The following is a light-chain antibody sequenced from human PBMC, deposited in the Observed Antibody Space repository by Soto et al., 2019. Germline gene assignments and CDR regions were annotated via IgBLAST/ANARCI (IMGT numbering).Light chain of an antibody. CDR3: QQANTFPGT. V-gene: IGKV1-12*01. CDR2: AAS. J-gene: IGKJ1*01. CDR1: QDINSW. Sequence: IQMTQSPSSVSASVGDRVTITCRASQDINSWLAWYQQKPGRAPNLLIYAASNLKNGVPSRFSGSGFGTDFTLTISSLQPEDFATYYCQQANTFPGTFGQGTKVEMK.